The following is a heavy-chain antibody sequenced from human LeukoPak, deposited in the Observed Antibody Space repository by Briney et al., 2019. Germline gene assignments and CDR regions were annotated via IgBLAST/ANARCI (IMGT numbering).Heavy chain of an antibody. D-gene: IGHD2-21*02. V-gene: IGHV3-23*01. J-gene: IGHJ4*02. Sequence: PGGSLRLSCAASGFTFNTNAMGWVRQAPGKGLEWVPSIKGGGGDPFYADSAKGRFTISRDNSKNSLFLQLNSLRADDTAVYYCAKGGHDFNPFYWWGQGTLVTVSS. CDR3: AKGGHDFNPFYW. CDR1: GFTFNTNA. CDR2: IKGGGGDP.